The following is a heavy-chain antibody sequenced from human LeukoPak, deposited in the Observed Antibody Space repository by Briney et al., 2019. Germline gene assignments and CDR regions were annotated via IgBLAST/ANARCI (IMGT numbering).Heavy chain of an antibody. J-gene: IGHJ5*02. D-gene: IGHD3-10*01. V-gene: IGHV4-39*01. CDR2: IYYSGST. Sequence: SETLSLTCTVSGDSISSSSSYWGWIRQPPGEGLEWIGSIYYSGSTYYNTSLKSRVAISVHTSKNQFSLRLSSVTAADTAVYYCARNRYYYGSRNYGVPNWFDPWGQGTLVTVSS. CDR3: ARNRYYYGSRNYGVPNWFDP. CDR1: GDSISSSSSY.